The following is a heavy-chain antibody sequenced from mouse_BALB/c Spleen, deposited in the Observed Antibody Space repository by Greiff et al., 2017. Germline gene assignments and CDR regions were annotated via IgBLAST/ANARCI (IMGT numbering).Heavy chain of an antibody. D-gene: IGHD2-3*01. CDR3: ARRDDGYYGTTLDY. J-gene: IGHJ2*01. CDR1: GYTFTDYN. V-gene: IGHV1-18*01. Sequence: VQLQQSGPELVKPGASVKIPCKASGYTFTDYNMDWVKQSHGKSLEWIGDINPNNGGTIYNQKFKGKATLTVDKSSSTAYMELRSLTSEDTAVYYCARRDDGYYGTTLDYWGQGTTLTVSS. CDR2: INPNNGGT.